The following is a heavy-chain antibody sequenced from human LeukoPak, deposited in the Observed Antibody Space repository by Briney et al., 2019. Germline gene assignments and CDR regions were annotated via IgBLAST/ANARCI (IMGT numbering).Heavy chain of an antibody. Sequence: TSSETLSLTCTVSGGSISSYYWSWIRQPPGKGLEWIGYIYYSGSTNYNPSLKSRVTISVDTSKNQFSLKLSSVTAADTAVYYCATAGHIAVAEDYYYYYGMDVWGQGTTVTVSS. J-gene: IGHJ6*02. CDR1: GGSISSYY. D-gene: IGHD6-19*01. V-gene: IGHV4-59*08. CDR2: IYYSGST. CDR3: ATAGHIAVAEDYYYYYGMDV.